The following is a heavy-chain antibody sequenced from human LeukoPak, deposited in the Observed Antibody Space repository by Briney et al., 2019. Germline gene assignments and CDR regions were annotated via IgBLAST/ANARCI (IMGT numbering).Heavy chain of an antibody. Sequence: GESLKISCKASGYNFTSYWIGWVRQMPGQGLGWMGIIYPGDSDTRYSPSFQGQVTISADKSVSTAYLQWSSLKASDSAIYYCATRSDGYSQFDFWGQGTLVTVSS. V-gene: IGHV5-51*01. J-gene: IGHJ4*02. D-gene: IGHD5-24*01. CDR3: ATRSDGYSQFDF. CDR1: GYNFTSYW. CDR2: IYPGDSDT.